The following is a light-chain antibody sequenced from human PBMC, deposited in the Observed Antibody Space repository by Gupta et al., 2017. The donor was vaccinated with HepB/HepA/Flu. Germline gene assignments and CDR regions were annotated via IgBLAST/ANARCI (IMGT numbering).Light chain of an antibody. CDR2: QDS. Sequence: SYKLSQPPSVSVSPGQTASITCSGDTLGDKYVCWYQQKAGQSPGLVIFQDSSRPSGISERFYGSTSGNTAHMTISGTQAVDDDYYYCQEWNSSTVVFGGGTRMTVL. J-gene: IGLJ2*01. CDR3: QEWNSSTVV. CDR1: TLGDKY. V-gene: IGLV3-1*01.